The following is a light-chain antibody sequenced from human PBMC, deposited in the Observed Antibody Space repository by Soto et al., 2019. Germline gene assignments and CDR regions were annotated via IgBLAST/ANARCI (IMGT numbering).Light chain of an antibody. J-gene: IGKJ5*01. CDR1: QAISTN. V-gene: IGKV1-12*01. Sequence: VQMTQSPSSVSASVGDRVTITCRASQAISTNLAWYQQKPGKAPKLLIYAASSLQSGVPPRFSGSGSGTDFTLTISSLQPEDFAVYYCLQANRVPLSFGQGTRLEIK. CDR2: AAS. CDR3: LQANRVPLS.